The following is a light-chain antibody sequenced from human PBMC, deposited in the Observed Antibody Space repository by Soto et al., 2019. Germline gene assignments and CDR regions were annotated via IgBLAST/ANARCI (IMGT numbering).Light chain of an antibody. CDR2: AAF. CDR3: QQSYSTPPYT. CDR1: QSISSY. V-gene: IGKV1-39*01. J-gene: IGKJ2*01. Sequence: DIQMTQSPSSLSASVGDRVTIPCRASQSISSYLNWYQQKPVKAPKLLIYAAFSLQSGVPSRFSGSGSVTDFTLTISSLQPGDFATYYCQQSYSTPPYTFGKGTKLEIK.